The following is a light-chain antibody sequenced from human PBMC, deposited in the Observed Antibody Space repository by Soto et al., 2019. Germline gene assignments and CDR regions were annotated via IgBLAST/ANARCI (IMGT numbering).Light chain of an antibody. CDR1: QSFNSDY. J-gene: IGKJ1*01. V-gene: IGKV3-20*01. Sequence: EVVLTHSPDTLSLSPGERATLSCRAIQSFNSDYLAWYRQKPGQAPSLLMYAKSTRATGIPDRFYGSGSGTDFTLTIYRMEPEDFAVYYCQQYGNSPQTFGQGTKVDIK. CDR2: AKS. CDR3: QQYGNSPQT.